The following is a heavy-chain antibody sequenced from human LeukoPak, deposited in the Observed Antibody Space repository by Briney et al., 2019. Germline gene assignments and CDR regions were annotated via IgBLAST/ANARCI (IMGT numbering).Heavy chain of an antibody. CDR2: IIPIFGTA. CDR1: GYTFTSYY. V-gene: IGHV1-69*05. J-gene: IGHJ5*02. Sequence: GASVRVSCKASGYTFTSYYMHWVRQAPGQGLEWMGGIIPIFGTANYAQKFQGRVTITTDESTSTAYMELRSLRSEDTAVYYCARGAHRYCSGGSCYPTPQFDPWGQGTLVTVSS. D-gene: IGHD2-15*01. CDR3: ARGAHRYCSGGSCYPTPQFDP.